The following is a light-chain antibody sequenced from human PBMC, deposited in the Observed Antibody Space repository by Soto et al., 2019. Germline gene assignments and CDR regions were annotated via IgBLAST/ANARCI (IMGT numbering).Light chain of an antibody. J-gene: IGLJ2*01. CDR1: SNDVGGYNL. CDR2: EGT. V-gene: IGLV2-23*01. Sequence: QSALTQPASVSGSPGESIIISCSGSSNDVGGYNLVSWYQHHPDKAPKVIIYEGTKRPSGLSTRFSGSKSGNTASLTISGLQAEDEADYYCCSSAGGRNYVFG. CDR3: CSSAGGRNYV.